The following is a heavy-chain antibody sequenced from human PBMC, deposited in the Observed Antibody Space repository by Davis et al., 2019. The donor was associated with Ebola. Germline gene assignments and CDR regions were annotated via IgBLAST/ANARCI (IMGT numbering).Heavy chain of an antibody. V-gene: IGHV5-51*01. CDR1: GYSSSSYW. CDR2: IYPGDSET. Sequence: AESLKISCEASGYSSSSYWIGWVRQMPGKGLEWMGIIYPGDSETRYSPSFEGQVTISVDKSINTAYLQWSSLKASDTAMYYCAREAVASSEFDYWGQGTLVTVSS. D-gene: IGHD6-19*01. J-gene: IGHJ4*02. CDR3: AREAVASSEFDY.